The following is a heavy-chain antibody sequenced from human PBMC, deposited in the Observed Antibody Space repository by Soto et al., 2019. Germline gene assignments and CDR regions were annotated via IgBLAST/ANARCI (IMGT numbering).Heavy chain of an antibody. Sequence: KTSETLSLTCTVSGGSISSGGYYWSWIRQHPGKGLEWIGYIYYSGSTYYNPSLKSRVTISVDTSKNQFSLKLSSVTAADTAVYYCASGSEYDPALLNYWGQGTLVTVSS. CDR3: ASGSEYDPALLNY. V-gene: IGHV4-31*03. CDR1: GGSISSGGYY. J-gene: IGHJ4*02. CDR2: IYYSGST. D-gene: IGHD1-26*01.